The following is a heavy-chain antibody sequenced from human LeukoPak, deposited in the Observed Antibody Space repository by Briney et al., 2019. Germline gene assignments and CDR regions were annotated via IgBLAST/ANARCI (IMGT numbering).Heavy chain of an antibody. D-gene: IGHD5-18*01. V-gene: IGHV4-4*02. CDR3: ARTTEGGYTYNYFYYYYMDV. CDR2: IYHSGST. CDR1: GGSISSSNW. Sequence: PSETLSLTCAVSGGSISSSNWWSWVRQPPGKGLEWIGEIYHSGSTNYNPSLKSRISISVDTSKNQFSLKLSSVTAAGTAVYYCARTTEGGYTYNYFYYYYMDVWGKGTTVTISS. J-gene: IGHJ6*03.